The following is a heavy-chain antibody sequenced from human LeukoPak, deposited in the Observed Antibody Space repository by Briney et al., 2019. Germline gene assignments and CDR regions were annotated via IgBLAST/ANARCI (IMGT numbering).Heavy chain of an antibody. CDR3: ARGYQRPDY. CDR2: ISSSSSNI. J-gene: IGHJ4*02. V-gene: IGHV3-21*01. D-gene: IGHD2-2*01. CDR1: GFTFSTYS. Sequence: GGSLRLSCAASGFTFSTYSMNWVRQAPGKGLEWVSSISSSSSNIYYADSVKGRFTISRDNAMNSVYLQMNSLRVEDTAVYYCARGYQRPDYWGQGTLITVSS.